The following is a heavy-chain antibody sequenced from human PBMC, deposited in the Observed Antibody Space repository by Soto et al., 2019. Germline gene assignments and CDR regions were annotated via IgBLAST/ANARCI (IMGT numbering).Heavy chain of an antibody. Sequence: SETLSLTCAVYGGSFSGYYWSWIRQPPGKGLEWIGEINHSGSTNYNPSLKSRVTISVDTSKNQFSLKLSSVTAADTAVYYCARGVNYDILTGRLAGYYMDVWGKGTTVTVSS. V-gene: IGHV4-34*01. CDR1: GGSFSGYY. D-gene: IGHD3-9*01. CDR3: ARGVNYDILTGRLAGYYMDV. CDR2: INHSGST. J-gene: IGHJ6*03.